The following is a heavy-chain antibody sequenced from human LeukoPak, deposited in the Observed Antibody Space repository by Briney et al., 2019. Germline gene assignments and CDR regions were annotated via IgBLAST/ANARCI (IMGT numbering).Heavy chain of an antibody. D-gene: IGHD1-26*01. CDR3: ARHPPGGSYYY. CDR2: MYYSGST. J-gene: IGHJ4*02. V-gene: IGHV4-39*01. Sequence: SETLSLTCTVSGGSLSSSSNYWGCIRQPPGKGLEWIGSMYYSGSTYYNPSLKSRVTISVDTAKNQVSLKLSSVTAADTAVYYCARHPPGGSYYYWGQGTLVTVSS. CDR1: GGSLSSSSNY.